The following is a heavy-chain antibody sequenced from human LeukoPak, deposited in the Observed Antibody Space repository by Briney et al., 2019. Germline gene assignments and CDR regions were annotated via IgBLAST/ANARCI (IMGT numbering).Heavy chain of an antibody. CDR3: ARGTVQLLYGFDY. Sequence: SVKVSCKASGYTFTSYDISWVRQATGQGLEWMGWMNPNSGNTGYAQKFQGRVTITRNTSISTAYMELSSLRSEDTAVYYCARGTVQLLYGFDYWGQGTLVTVSS. J-gene: IGHJ4*02. CDR1: GYTFTSYD. V-gene: IGHV1-8*03. D-gene: IGHD2-2*02. CDR2: MNPNSGNT.